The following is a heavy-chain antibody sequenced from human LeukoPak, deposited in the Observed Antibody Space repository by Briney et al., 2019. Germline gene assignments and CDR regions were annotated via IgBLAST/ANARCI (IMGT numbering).Heavy chain of an antibody. D-gene: IGHD4-17*01. CDR2: IKQDGSEK. J-gene: IGHJ4*02. V-gene: IGHV3-7*01. CDR1: GFTFSSSA. CDR3: ARFLDDYGDYFDY. Sequence: PGGSLRLSCAVSGFTFSSSAMSWVRQAPGKGLEWVANIKQDGSEKYYVDSVKGRFTISRDNAKNSLYLQMNSLRAEDTAVYYCARFLDDYGDYFDYWGQGTLVTVSS.